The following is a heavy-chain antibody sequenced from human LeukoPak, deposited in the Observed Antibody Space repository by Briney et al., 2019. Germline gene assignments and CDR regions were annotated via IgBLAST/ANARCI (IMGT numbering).Heavy chain of an antibody. CDR3: ARDQWYYDVLTGYSHDAFDI. Sequence: NPSETLSLTRTVSGGSISSYYWSWIRQPPGKGLEWIGYIYYSGSTNYNPSLKSRVTISVDTSKNQFSLKLSSVTAADTAVYYCARDQWYYDVLTGYSHDAFDIWGQGTMVTVSS. CDR2: IYYSGST. D-gene: IGHD3-9*01. J-gene: IGHJ3*02. V-gene: IGHV4-59*01. CDR1: GGSISSYY.